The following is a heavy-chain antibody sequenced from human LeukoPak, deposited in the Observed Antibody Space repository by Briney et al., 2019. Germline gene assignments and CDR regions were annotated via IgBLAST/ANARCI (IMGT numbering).Heavy chain of an antibody. J-gene: IGHJ4*02. CDR3: ARARGGGSWYLFDY. Sequence: SETLSLTCTVFGGSISSTIYYWSWIRQPPGKGLEWIGHIYYSGSTNYNPSLKSRVTISVDTSKNQFSLKLSSVTAADTAVYYCARARGGGSWYLFDYWGQGTLVTVSS. CDR2: IYYSGST. CDR1: GGSISSTIYY. V-gene: IGHV4-61*01. D-gene: IGHD2-15*01.